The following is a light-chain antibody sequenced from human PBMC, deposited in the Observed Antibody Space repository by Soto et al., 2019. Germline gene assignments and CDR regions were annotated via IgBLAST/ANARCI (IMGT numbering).Light chain of an antibody. V-gene: IGKV3-11*01. CDR3: QQYNNWPPIT. Sequence: EIVLTQSPATLSLSPGERATLSCRDSQSVSSYLAWYQQKPGQAPRLLIYDASNRATGIPARFSGSGSGTEFTLTISSLQSEDFAVYYCQQYNNWPPITFGQGTRLEIK. J-gene: IGKJ5*01. CDR2: DAS. CDR1: QSVSSY.